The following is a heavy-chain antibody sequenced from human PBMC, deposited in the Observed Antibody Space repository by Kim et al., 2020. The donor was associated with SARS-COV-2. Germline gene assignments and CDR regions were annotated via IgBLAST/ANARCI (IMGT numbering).Heavy chain of an antibody. Sequence: GGSLRLSCVASGFTFISYSMNWVRQAPGKGLEWVSSISSSSSYIYYADSVKGRFTISRDNAKNSLYLQMNSLRAEDTAVYYCARDFYYGIPNASDIWGQGAMVTVSS. J-gene: IGHJ3*02. D-gene: IGHD3-10*01. CDR3: ARDFYYGIPNASDI. CDR1: GFTFISYS. CDR2: ISSSSSYI. V-gene: IGHV3-21*01.